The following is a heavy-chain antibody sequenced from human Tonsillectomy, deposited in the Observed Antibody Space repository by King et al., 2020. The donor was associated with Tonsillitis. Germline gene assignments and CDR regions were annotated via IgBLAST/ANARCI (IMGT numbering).Heavy chain of an antibody. CDR1: VFTFTSYG. CDR3: AKDWGQGYSGDDSGYYYGMDV. V-gene: IGHV3-30*18. CDR2: ISYDGTNK. D-gene: IGHD5-12*01. J-gene: IGHJ6*02. Sequence: VQLVESGGGVVQPGRSLRLSCAASVFTFTSYGMHWVRQAPGKGLEWVAVISYDGTNKYYADSVKGRFTISRDNSKNTVYLQMNSLRAEDTAVYYCAKDWGQGYSGDDSGYYYGMDVWGQGTTVTVSS.